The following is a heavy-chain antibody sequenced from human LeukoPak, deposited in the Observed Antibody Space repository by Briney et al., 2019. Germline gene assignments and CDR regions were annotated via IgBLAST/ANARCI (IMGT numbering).Heavy chain of an antibody. D-gene: IGHD2-15*01. CDR3: ATSRPDSTWVGYYYYMDV. V-gene: IGHV1-46*01. Sequence: GASVKVSCKASGYTFTSYYMHWVRQAPGQGLEWMGIINPSGGSTSYAQKFQGRVTMTEDTSTDTAYMELSSLRSEDTAVYYCATSRPDSTWVGYYYYMDVWGKGTTVTVSS. CDR1: GYTFTSYY. J-gene: IGHJ6*03. CDR2: INPSGGST.